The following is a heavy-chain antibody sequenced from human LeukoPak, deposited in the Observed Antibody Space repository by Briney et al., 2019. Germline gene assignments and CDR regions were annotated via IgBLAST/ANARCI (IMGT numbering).Heavy chain of an antibody. CDR3: ARDNQGAPIAAVVLDAFDI. CDR2: IYYSGST. J-gene: IGHJ3*02. CDR1: GYSISSGYY. V-gene: IGHV4-38-2*02. D-gene: IGHD6-13*01. Sequence: SETLSLTCTVSGYSISSGYYWGWIRQPPGKGLEWIGSIYYSGSTYYNPSLKSRVTISVDTSKNQFSLKLSSVTAADTAVYYCARDNQGAPIAAVVLDAFDIWGQGTMVTVSS.